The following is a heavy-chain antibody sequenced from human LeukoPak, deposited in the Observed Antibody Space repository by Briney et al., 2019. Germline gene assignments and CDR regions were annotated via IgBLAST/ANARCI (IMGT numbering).Heavy chain of an antibody. Sequence: GGSLRLSCAASGFTFSNYWMNWVRQAPGKGLEWVANIKQDGSGKYYVDSVKGRFTISRDNAKNSLYLQMNSLRAEDTAVYYCAREAPRRAGFDYWGQGTLVTVSS. J-gene: IGHJ4*02. D-gene: IGHD6-13*01. CDR1: GFTFSNYW. V-gene: IGHV3-7*01. CDR2: IKQDGSGK. CDR3: AREAPRRAGFDY.